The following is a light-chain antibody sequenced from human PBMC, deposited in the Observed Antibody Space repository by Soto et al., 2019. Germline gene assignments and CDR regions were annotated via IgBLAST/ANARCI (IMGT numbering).Light chain of an antibody. CDR2: SAS. J-gene: IGKJ5*01. V-gene: IGKV3-20*01. CDR1: QSVSDNY. CDR3: QQYGTSRIT. Sequence: EIVLTQSPGTLSLSPGERATLSCRASQSVSDNYLAWYQQKPGQAPRLLVYSASSRATGIPDRFSGSGSGTDFTLTISRLEPEDFAVYYCQQYGTSRITFGHGTRPEIK.